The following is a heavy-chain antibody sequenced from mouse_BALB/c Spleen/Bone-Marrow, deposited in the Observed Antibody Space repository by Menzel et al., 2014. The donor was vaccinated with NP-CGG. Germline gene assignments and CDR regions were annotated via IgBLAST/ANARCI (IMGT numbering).Heavy chain of an antibody. J-gene: IGHJ2*01. CDR1: GFTFSSYT. D-gene: IGHD1-1*01. CDR2: ISNGGGTT. Sequence: EVQREDSGVGFVQPGGSLKLSCAASGFTFSSYTMSWFRQIPEKRLEWVAYISNGGGTTYYPDTVKGRFTISRDNAKNTLYLQMSSLKSEDTAMYYCVRHSTMVVAVYWNQSTTLTISS. V-gene: IGHV5-12-2*01. CDR3: VRHSTMVVAVY.